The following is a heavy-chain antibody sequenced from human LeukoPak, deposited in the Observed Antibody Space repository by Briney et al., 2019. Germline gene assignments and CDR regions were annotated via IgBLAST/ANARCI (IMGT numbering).Heavy chain of an antibody. V-gene: IGHV3-21*04. J-gene: IGHJ6*02. CDR3: ARDTAGDIVVVPSGGMDV. Sequence: GGSLRLSCAASGFTFSNYNMNWVRQAPGKGLEWVSSITTSSSYIYYADSVKGRFTISRDNAKNSLYLQMNSLRAEDTAVYYCARDTAGDIVVVPSGGMDVWGQGTTVTVSS. CDR2: ITTSSSYI. D-gene: IGHD2-2*01. CDR1: GFTFSNYN.